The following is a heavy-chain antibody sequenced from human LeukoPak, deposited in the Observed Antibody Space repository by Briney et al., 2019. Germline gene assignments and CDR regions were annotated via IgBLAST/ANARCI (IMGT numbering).Heavy chain of an antibody. CDR1: GYTFNNYD. CDR2: ISAYNGNT. CDR3: ARAYYGSGPWYFDY. D-gene: IGHD3-10*01. J-gene: IGHJ4*02. Sequence: ASVKVSCKTSGYTFNNYDINWVRQAPGQGLEWMGWISAYNGNTNYAQKLQGRVTMTTDTSTSTAYMELRSLRSDDTAVYYCARAYYGSGPWYFDYWGQGTLVTVSS. V-gene: IGHV1-18*01.